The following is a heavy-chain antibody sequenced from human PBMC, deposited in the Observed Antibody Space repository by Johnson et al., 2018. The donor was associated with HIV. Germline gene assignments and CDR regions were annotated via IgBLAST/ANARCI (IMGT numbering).Heavy chain of an antibody. CDR2: ISSSGGTI. J-gene: IGHJ3*02. V-gene: IGHV3-11*04. CDR1: GFTFSDYY. D-gene: IGHD2-21*02. Sequence: QVQLVESGGGLVKPGGSLRLSCAASGFTFSDYYITWIRQAPGKGLEWVSYISSSGGTIYYTDSVKGRFTISRDNSKNTLYLQMNSLRAEDTAVYDWARGRGDSGLAFDIWGQGTMVTVSS. CDR3: ARGRGDSGLAFDI.